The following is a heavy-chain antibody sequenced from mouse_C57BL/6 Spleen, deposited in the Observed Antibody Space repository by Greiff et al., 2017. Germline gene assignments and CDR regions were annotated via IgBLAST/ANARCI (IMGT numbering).Heavy chain of an antibody. CDR1: GYTFTSYW. CDR3: ARGDYGDYYAMDY. V-gene: IGHV1-59*01. D-gene: IGHD2-4*01. J-gene: IGHJ4*01. Sequence: VQLQQPGAELVRPGTSVKLSCKASGYTFTSYWMHWVQQRPGQGLEWIGVIDPSDSYTNYKQKFKGKATLTVDTASSTAYMQLSSLTSEDSAVYFCARGDYGDYYAMDYWGQGTSVTVSS. CDR2: IDPSDSYT.